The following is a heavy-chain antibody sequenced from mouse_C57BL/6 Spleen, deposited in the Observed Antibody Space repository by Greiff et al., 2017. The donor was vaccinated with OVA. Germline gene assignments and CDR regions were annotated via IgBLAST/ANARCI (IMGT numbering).Heavy chain of an antibody. CDR3: ARWRVYYGNYGAMDY. Sequence: EVQGVESGGGLVQPGGSLSLSCAASGFTFTDYYMSWVRQPPGKALAWLGFIRNKANGYTTEYSASVKGRFTISRDNSQSILYLQMNALRAEDSATYYCARWRVYYGNYGAMDYWGQGTSVTVSS. J-gene: IGHJ4*01. CDR1: GFTFTDYY. V-gene: IGHV7-3*01. CDR2: IRNKANGYTT. D-gene: IGHD2-1*01.